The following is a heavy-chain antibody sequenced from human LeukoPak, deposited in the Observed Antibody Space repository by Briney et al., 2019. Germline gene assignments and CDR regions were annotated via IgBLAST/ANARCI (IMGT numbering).Heavy chain of an antibody. CDR2: IKQDGSEK. CDR3: ARKRYYMDV. V-gene: IGHV3-7*01. Sequence: GGSLRLSCAASGFNFDDYGMSWVRQAPGKGLEWVANIKQDGSEKYYVDSVKGRFTISRDNAKNSLYLHMNSLRAEDTAVYYCARKRYYMDVWGKGTTVTVSS. CDR1: GFNFDDYG. D-gene: IGHD5-24*01. J-gene: IGHJ6*03.